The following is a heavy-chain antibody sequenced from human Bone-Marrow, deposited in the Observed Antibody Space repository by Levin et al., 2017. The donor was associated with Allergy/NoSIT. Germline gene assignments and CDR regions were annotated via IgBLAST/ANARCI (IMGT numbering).Heavy chain of an antibody. V-gene: IGHV3-23*01. CDR2: ISGSGDST. CDR3: AKDRDFYGSGSLGN. D-gene: IGHD3-10*01. CDR1: GFTFSNYA. Sequence: ETLSLTCAASGFTFSNYAMSWVRQAPGKGLVWVSGISGSGDSTFDGDSVKGRFTISRDNSKNTLYLQMNSLRAEDTAVYYCAKDRDFYGSGSLGNWGQGTLVTVSS. J-gene: IGHJ4*02.